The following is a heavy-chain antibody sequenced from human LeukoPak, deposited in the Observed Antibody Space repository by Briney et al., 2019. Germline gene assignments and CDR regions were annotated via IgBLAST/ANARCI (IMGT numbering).Heavy chain of an antibody. J-gene: IGHJ5*02. CDR2: INPNSGGT. CDR3: ARDPSRGSSSWYTPRANWFDP. V-gene: IGHV1-2*02. CDR1: GYTFTGYY. Sequence: GASVKVSCKASGYTFTGYYMHWVRQAPGQGLEWMGWINPNSGGTNYAQKFQGRVTMTRDTSISTAYMELSRLRSDDTAVYYCARDPSRGSSSWYTPRANWFDPWGQGTLVTVSS. D-gene: IGHD6-13*01.